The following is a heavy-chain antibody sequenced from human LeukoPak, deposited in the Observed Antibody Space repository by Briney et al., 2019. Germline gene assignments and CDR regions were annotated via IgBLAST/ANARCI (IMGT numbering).Heavy chain of an antibody. Sequence: QSGGSLRLSCATSGFTFTRYWMAWIRQSPGKGLEWVANVKQDGSQAYYLESVEGRFTISRDNAKTSLYLHMNNLRAEDTAVYYCSNGIYDSSYWGQGTLATVSS. V-gene: IGHV3-7*01. D-gene: IGHD6-6*01. CDR3: SNGIYDSSY. CDR1: GFTFTRYW. J-gene: IGHJ4*02. CDR2: VKQDGSQA.